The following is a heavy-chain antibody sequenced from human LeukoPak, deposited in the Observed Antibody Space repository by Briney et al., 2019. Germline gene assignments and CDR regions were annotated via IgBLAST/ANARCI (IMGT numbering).Heavy chain of an antibody. Sequence: ASVKVSCKSSAYTFTSYGISWVRQAPGQGLEWMGWISGYNGNTNYAQKLQGRVTLTTDTSTSTAYMELRSLRSDDTAVYYCARGRYCSGGSCYSHYYGMDVWGQGATVTVSS. CDR3: ARGRYCSGGSCYSHYYGMDV. J-gene: IGHJ6*02. CDR2: ISGYNGNT. D-gene: IGHD2-15*01. V-gene: IGHV1-18*01. CDR1: AYTFTSYG.